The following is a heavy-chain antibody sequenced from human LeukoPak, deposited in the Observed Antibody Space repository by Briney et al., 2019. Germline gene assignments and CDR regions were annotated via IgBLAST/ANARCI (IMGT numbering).Heavy chain of an antibody. Sequence: GASVKVSCKASGYRFIVYYIQWVRQAPGQGLEWMGWINPKTGATKYAQKLQGRVTMTRNTSISTAYMELSSLRSEDTAVYYCARAANYYDSSGYDYWGQGTLVTVSS. CDR2: INPKTGAT. CDR1: GYRFIVYY. V-gene: IGHV1-2*02. J-gene: IGHJ4*02. CDR3: ARAANYYDSSGYDY. D-gene: IGHD3-22*01.